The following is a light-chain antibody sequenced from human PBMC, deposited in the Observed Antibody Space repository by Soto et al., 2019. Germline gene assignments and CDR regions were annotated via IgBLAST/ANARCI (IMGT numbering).Light chain of an antibody. CDR3: QQYDNLVT. Sequence: DIQMTQSPSALSASTGDRVTITCQPSQDIRNYLNWYQHKPGKAPKLLIYDASKLQTGFPSRFRGSGSGTTFTFIISSLQPEDVATYYCQQYDNLVTFGQGTKVEMK. J-gene: IGKJ1*01. CDR2: DAS. V-gene: IGKV1-33*01. CDR1: QDIRNY.